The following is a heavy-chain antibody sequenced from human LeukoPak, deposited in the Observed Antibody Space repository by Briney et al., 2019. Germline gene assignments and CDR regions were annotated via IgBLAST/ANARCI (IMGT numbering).Heavy chain of an antibody. CDR2: INHSGST. D-gene: IGHD6-25*01. CDR1: GGSFSGYY. V-gene: IGHV4-34*01. Sequence: SETLSLTCAVYGGSFSGYYWSWIRQPPGKGLEWIGEINHSGSTNYNPSLKSRVTISVDTSKNQFSLKLSSVTAADTAVYYCARGTATRRQFDYWGQGTLVTVSS. CDR3: ARGTATRRQFDY. J-gene: IGHJ4*02.